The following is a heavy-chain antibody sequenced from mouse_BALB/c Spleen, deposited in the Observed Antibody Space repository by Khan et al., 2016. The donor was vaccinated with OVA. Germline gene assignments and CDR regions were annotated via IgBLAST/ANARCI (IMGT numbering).Heavy chain of an antibody. D-gene: IGHD1-1*01. Sequence: QVQLKQSGAELAKPGASVKMSCKASGYTFTSYWMHWVKQRLGQGLEWIGYINPSTGYTEYNQKFKDKATLTADKSTSTVYMPLSSLTSEDSAVYYCANHGSNSAWLTYWGQGTLVTVSA. V-gene: IGHV1-7*01. CDR2: INPSTGYT. CDR3: ANHGSNSAWLTY. CDR1: GYTFTSYW. J-gene: IGHJ3*01.